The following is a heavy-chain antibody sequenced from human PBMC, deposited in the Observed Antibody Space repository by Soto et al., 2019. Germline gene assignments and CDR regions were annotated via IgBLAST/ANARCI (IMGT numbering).Heavy chain of an antibody. CDR3: ARSRLGDGYDSAGRAN. Sequence: QVQLVQSGTEVKKPGSSVTVSCKASGGPYSKYSISWVRQAPGQGLEWVGRIIPIFDTTNYAQKFQGRATITADKSTSTVYMDLSLRFAATAVYYCARSRLGDGYDSAGRANWGQGTLVYVSS. D-gene: IGHD3-22*01. CDR2: IIPIFDTT. CDR1: GGPYSKYS. V-gene: IGHV1-69*08. J-gene: IGHJ4*02.